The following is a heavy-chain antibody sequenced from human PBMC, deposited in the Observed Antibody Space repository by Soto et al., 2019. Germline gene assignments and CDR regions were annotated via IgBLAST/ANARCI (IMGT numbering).Heavy chain of an antibody. V-gene: IGHV5-10-1*01. Sequence: GESLKISCKGSGYRYTSYWISWVRQKTGKGLEWMGRIDPSDSYTNYSPSFQGHVTISADKSISTAYLQWSSLKAPDTAMYYCALSSGWYGSFDYWGQGALVTVSS. CDR3: ALSSGWYGSFDY. CDR1: GYRYTSYW. CDR2: IDPSDSYT. J-gene: IGHJ4*02. D-gene: IGHD6-19*01.